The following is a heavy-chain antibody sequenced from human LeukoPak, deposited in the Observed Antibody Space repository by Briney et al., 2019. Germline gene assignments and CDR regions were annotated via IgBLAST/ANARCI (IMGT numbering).Heavy chain of an antibody. D-gene: IGHD2-2*01. CDR2: INPSGGST. CDR3: ARGRGYCSSTSCSEAGYYMDV. J-gene: IGHJ6*03. CDR1: GYTFTSYY. Sequence: ASVKVSCKASGYTFTSYYMHWVRQAPGQGLEWMGIINPSGGSTSYAQKFQGRVTMTRDTSTSTVYMELSSLRSEDTAVYYCARGRGYCSSTSCSEAGYYMDVWGKGTTVTVSS. V-gene: IGHV1-46*01.